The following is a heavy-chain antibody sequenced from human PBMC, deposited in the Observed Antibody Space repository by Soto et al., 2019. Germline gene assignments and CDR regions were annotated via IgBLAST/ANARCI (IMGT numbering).Heavy chain of an antibody. CDR1: GYTFTSYG. CDR3: HMVYYGSGSYYTTRYYYGMDV. D-gene: IGHD3-10*01. Sequence: QVQLVQSGAEVKKPGASVKVSCKASGYTFTSYGISWVRQAPGQGLEWMGWISAYNGNTNYAQKLQGRVTMTTDTSTSTAYMELRSLRSDDTAVYYCHMVYYGSGSYYTTRYYYGMDVWGQGTTVTVSS. CDR2: ISAYNGNT. J-gene: IGHJ6*02. V-gene: IGHV1-18*01.